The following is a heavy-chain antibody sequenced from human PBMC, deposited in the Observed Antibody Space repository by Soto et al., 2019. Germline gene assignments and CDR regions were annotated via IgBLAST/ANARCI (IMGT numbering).Heavy chain of an antibody. V-gene: IGHV3-33*01. J-gene: IGHJ6*02. CDR2: IWYDGSNK. Sequence: GGSLRLSCAASGFTFSSYGMHWVHQAPGKGLEWVAVIWYDGSNKNYADSVKGRFTISRDNSKKTLYLQMNSLRAEDTAVYYCASHLGYCSGGSCFRDYYGMEFWGQGTTVTVSS. CDR3: ASHLGYCSGGSCFRDYYGMEF. CDR1: GFTFSSYG. D-gene: IGHD2-15*01.